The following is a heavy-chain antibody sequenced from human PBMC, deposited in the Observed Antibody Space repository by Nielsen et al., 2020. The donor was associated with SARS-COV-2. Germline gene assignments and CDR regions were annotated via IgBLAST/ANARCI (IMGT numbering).Heavy chain of an antibody. V-gene: IGHV3-33*01. J-gene: IGHJ3*02. CDR2: IWYDGSNK. CDR3: ARDREGYSSSSYAFDI. CDR1: GFTFSSYG. D-gene: IGHD6-13*01. Sequence: GESLKISCAASGFTFSSYGMHWVRQAPGKGLEWVAVIWYDGSNKYYADSVKGRFTISRDNSKNTLYLQMNSLRAEDTAVYYCARDREGYSSSSYAFDIWGQGTMVTVSS.